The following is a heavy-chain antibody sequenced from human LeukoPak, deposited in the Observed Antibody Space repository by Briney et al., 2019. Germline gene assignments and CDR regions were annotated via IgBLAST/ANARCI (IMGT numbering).Heavy chain of an antibody. V-gene: IGHV4-4*02. CDR2: IYHSGST. CDR3: ARVCGSYHLVYYYYGMDV. J-gene: IGHJ6*02. D-gene: IGHD1-26*01. CDR1: GGSISSSNW. Sequence: SGTLSLTCAVSGGSISSSNWWSWVRQPPGKGLEWIGEIYHSGSTNYNPSLKSRVTISVDKSKNQFSLKLSSVTAADTAVYYCARVCGSYHLVYYYYGMDVWGQGTTVTVSS.